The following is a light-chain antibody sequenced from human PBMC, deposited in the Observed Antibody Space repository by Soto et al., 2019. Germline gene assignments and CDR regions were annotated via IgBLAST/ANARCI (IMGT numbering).Light chain of an antibody. CDR1: SSDVGGYNY. V-gene: IGLV2-8*01. CDR2: EVN. Sequence: QSALTQPPSASGSPGQSVAISCTGTSSDVGGYNYVSWYQQHPGKAPKLMIYEVNKRPSGVPDRFSGSKSGNTASLTVSGLQAEDEADYYCSSYPGSSNVFGTGTKDRP. J-gene: IGLJ1*01. CDR3: SSYPGSSNV.